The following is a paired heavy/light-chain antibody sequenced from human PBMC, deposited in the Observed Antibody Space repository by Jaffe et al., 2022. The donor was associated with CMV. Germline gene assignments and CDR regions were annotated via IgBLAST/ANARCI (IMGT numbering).Light chain of an antibody. CDR3: ETWDRDTHV. CDR1: SGHRNYI. J-gene: IGLJ1*01. Sequence: QPVLTQSSSASASLGSSVKLTCTLSSGHRNYIIAWHQQQPGKAPRLLMKLEGSGSYNKGSGIPDRFSGSSSGADRYLTISKLQSDDEATYYCETWDRDTHVFGTGTKVTVL. CDR2: LEGSGSY. V-gene: IGLV4-60*03.
Heavy chain of an antibody. CDR2: ISSDTFYT. CDR1: GFTFSDYY. J-gene: IGHJ4*02. D-gene: IGHD4-17*01. Sequence: QVHLVESGGGLVKPGGSLRLSCAASGFTFSDYYMSWIRQAPGKGLEWVSYISSDTFYTDYTDSVKGRFTISRDNAKNSLSLQMFNLRGEDTAVYYCARHPPWPNYGVDYWGQGTLVTVSS. CDR3: ARHPPWPNYGVDY. V-gene: IGHV3-11*06.